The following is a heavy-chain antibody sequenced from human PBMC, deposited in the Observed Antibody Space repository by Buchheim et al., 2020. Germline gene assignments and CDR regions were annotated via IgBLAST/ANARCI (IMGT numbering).Heavy chain of an antibody. V-gene: IGHV4-30-2*01. CDR1: GGSISSGDYG. J-gene: IGHJ4*02. D-gene: IGHD4-23*01. Sequence: QLQLQESGSGLVKPSQTLSLTCSVSGGSISSGDYGWGWIRQAPGKGLEYIGYIYHTGNAFYSPSLKSRVTMSVDKSKNQFSLNLTSVTAADTAVYYCASRADGGTFGPFWGQGTL. CDR3: ASRADGGTFGPF. CDR2: IYHTGNA.